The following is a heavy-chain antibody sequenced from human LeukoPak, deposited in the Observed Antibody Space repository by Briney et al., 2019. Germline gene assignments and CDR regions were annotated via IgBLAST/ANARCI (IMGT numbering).Heavy chain of an antibody. Sequence: GGSLRLSCAASGFTFSSPAMSWVRQAPGKGLEWVSVIYDSGTTYYADSVKGRFLIFRDTSKNTVDLQMNSLRVEDTAVYYCAGRRGSGWYAYWGQGTLVTVSS. D-gene: IGHD6-19*01. CDR1: GFTFSSPA. CDR2: IYDSGTT. J-gene: IGHJ4*02. CDR3: AGRRGSGWYAY. V-gene: IGHV3-53*01.